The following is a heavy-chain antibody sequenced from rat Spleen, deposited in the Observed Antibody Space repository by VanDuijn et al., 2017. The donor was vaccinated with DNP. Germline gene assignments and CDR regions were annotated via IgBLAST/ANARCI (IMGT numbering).Heavy chain of an antibody. CDR2: INYSGST. CDR3: ARWTRYFDY. J-gene: IGHJ2*01. D-gene: IGHD1-7*01. CDR1: GYSITSNY. Sequence: EVQLQESGSGLVKPSQSLSLTCSVTGYSITSNYWGWIRKFPGNKMECIGYINYSGSTGYNPSLKSRISITRDTSKNHFFLHLNSVTSEDTATYYCARWTRYFDYWGQGVMVTVSS. V-gene: IGHV3-1*01.